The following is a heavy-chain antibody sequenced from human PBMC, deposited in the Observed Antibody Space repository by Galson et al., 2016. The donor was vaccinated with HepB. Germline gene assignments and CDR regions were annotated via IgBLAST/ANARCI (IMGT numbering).Heavy chain of an antibody. CDR3: ARGFVRLLPLRDLPVSYIDS. J-gene: IGHJ5*01. V-gene: IGHV4-34*01. D-gene: IGHD1-26*01. Sequence: SESLSLTCAVSDGFLSGYYWIWIRQSPGKGLEWIGEMSPSGDTYYNSSLRGRLTISVDTSHHHFSLNLTSLTAADTAIYYCARGFVRLLPLRDLPVSYIDSWGQGILVTVSS. CDR1: DGFLSGYY. CDR2: MSPSGDT.